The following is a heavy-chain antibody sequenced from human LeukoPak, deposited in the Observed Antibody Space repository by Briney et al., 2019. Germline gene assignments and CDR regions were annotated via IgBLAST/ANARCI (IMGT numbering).Heavy chain of an antibody. D-gene: IGHD3-9*01. V-gene: IGHV3-21*05. CDR2: ISSSGSYI. CDR1: GFSVRSNY. Sequence: PGGSLRLSCAASGFSVRSNYMNWVRQAPGKGLEWVSYISSSGSYIYYADSVKGRFTISRDNAKNSLYLQMNSLRAEDTAVYYCARDSVSVLRYFDWPIRPFDPWGQGTLVTVSS. CDR3: ARDSVSVLRYFDWPIRPFDP. J-gene: IGHJ5*02.